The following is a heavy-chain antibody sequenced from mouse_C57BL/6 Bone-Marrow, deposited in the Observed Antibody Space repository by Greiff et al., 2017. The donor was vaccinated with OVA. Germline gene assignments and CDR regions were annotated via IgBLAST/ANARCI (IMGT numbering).Heavy chain of an antibody. Sequence: VQLQQSGAELVKPGASVKMSCKASGYTFTSYWITWVKQRPGQGLEWIGDIFPGSGSTNYNEKFKSKATLTVDTSSSTAYMQLSSLTSEDTAVYYCARERIVYWGQGTTLTVSS. CDR1: GYTFTSYW. V-gene: IGHV1-55*01. J-gene: IGHJ2*01. CDR3: ARERIVY. CDR2: IFPGSGST.